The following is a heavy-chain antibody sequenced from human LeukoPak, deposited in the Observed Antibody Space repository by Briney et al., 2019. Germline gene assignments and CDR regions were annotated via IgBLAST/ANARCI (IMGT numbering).Heavy chain of an antibody. CDR3: ARDLGYCSSTSCYLYGMDV. CDR1: GGTFSNYW. J-gene: IGHJ6*02. Sequence: GSLTLSCAASGGTFSNYWMHWVRQAPGKGLVWVSRINSDGSSTSYADSVKGRFTISRDNAKNTLYLQMNSLRAEDTAVYYCARDLGYCSSTSCYLYGMDVWGQGTTVTVSS. V-gene: IGHV3-74*01. CDR2: INSDGSST. D-gene: IGHD2-2*01.